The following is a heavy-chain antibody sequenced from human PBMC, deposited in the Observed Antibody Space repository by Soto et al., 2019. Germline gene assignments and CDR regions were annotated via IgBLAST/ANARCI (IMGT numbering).Heavy chain of an antibody. D-gene: IGHD3-16*01. CDR2: IYYSGST. J-gene: IGHJ6*02. CDR1: GGSISSGGYY. V-gene: IGHV4-31*03. CDR3: ARELGEDLERDYGMDV. Sequence: QVQLQESGPGLVKPSQTLSLTCTVSGGSISSGGYYWSWIRQHPGKGLEWIGYIYYSGSTYYNPLLESRVTIAVDTSKNLFALKLSTVTAADTAVYYCARELGEDLERDYGMDVWGQGTTVTVSS.